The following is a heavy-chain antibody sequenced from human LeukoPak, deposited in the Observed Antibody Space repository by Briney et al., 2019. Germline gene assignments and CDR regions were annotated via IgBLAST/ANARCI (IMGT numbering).Heavy chain of an antibody. D-gene: IGHD5-24*01. CDR2: IYRSGDT. CDR3: AGRDGYNFFQH. V-gene: IGHV3-53*01. J-gene: IGHJ1*01. Sequence: GGSLRLSCMTSGFTFSDFLMSWFRQAPGKGLEWVSVIYRSGDTYYADSVKGRFTISRDNSQNTLYLQMNSLRAEDTAVYYCAGRDGYNFFQHWGQGTLVTVSS. CDR1: GFTFSDFL.